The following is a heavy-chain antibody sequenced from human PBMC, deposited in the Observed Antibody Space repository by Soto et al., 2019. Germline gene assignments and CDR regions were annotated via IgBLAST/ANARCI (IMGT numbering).Heavy chain of an antibody. D-gene: IGHD6-19*01. V-gene: IGHV1-2*02. Sequence: QVQLVQSGPEVKKFGASVKVSCKASGYTFTDYYLHWVRQAPGQGLECLGWINPNTGGTDSAQRFQGRVTMTRETSIRIAYMELSRLTSDDTAMYYCTRARWAGTSDAFDIWGQGTMVTVS. J-gene: IGHJ3*02. CDR2: INPNTGGT. CDR3: TRARWAGTSDAFDI. CDR1: GYTFTDYY.